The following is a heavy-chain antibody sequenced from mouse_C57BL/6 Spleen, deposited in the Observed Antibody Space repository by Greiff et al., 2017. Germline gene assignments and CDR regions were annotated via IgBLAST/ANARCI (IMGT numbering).Heavy chain of an antibody. CDR2: IHPNSGST. CDR1: GYTFTSYW. J-gene: IGHJ3*01. V-gene: IGHV1-64*01. Sequence: QVQLQQPGAELVKPGASVKLSCKASGYTFTSYWMHWVKQRPGQGLEWIGMIHPNSGSTNYNEKFKSKATLTVDKSSSTAYMQRSSLTSEDAAVYYCASGSSDGFAYWGQGTLVTVSA. CDR3: ASGSSDGFAY. D-gene: IGHD1-1*01.